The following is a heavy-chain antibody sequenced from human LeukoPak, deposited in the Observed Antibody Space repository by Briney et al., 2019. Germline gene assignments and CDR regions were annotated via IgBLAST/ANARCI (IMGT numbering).Heavy chain of an antibody. V-gene: IGHV4-39*01. CDR2: IYYSGNT. CDR3: ARQTGSGLFILP. Sequence: SETLSLTCTVSGDSISTSNSYWGWIRQPPGKGLEWIGSIYYSGNTYSNASLKSRVTISVDTSKNQFSLRLTSVTAADTAVYYCARQTGSGLFILPGGQGTLVTVSS. D-gene: IGHD3/OR15-3a*01. CDR1: GDSISTSNSY. J-gene: IGHJ4*02.